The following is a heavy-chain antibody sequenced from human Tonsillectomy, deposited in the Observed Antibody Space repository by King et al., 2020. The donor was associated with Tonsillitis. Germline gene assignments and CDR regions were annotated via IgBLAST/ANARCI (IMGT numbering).Heavy chain of an antibody. V-gene: IGHV3-48*01. CDR2: ISSSSSTI. D-gene: IGHD3-3*01. CDR1: GFTFSSYS. CDR3: ARDENYDFWSGYSY. J-gene: IGHJ4*02. Sequence: VQLVESGGGLVQPGGSLRLSCAASGFTFSSYSMNWVRQAPGKGLEWVSYISSSSSTIYYAASVKGRFTISRDNAKNSLYLQMNSLRAEDTAVYYCARDENYDFWSGYSYWGQGTLVTVSS.